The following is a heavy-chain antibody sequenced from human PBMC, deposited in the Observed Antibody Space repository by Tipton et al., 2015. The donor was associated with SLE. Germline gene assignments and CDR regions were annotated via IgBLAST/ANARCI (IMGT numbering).Heavy chain of an antibody. V-gene: IGHV3-30-3*01. CDR1: GFTFSSYA. CDR2: ISYDGSNK. CDR3: ASEGKDY. Sequence: SLRLSCAASGFTFSSYAMHWVRQAPGKGLEWVAVISYDGSNKYYADSVKGRFTISRDNSKNTLYLQMNSLRAEDTAVYYCASEGKDYWGQGTLVTVSS. J-gene: IGHJ4*02.